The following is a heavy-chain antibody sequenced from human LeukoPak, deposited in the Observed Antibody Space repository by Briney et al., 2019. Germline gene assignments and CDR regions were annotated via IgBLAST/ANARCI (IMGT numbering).Heavy chain of an antibody. Sequence: GGSLRLSCAASRFTFSLYWMTWVRQATGEGLEWVANIKEGGSEKNYVDSVKGRFNISRDNVRNSLYLQMNSLRADDMAVYYCARHGRGYFRYFDFWGQGTLVSVSS. CDR3: ARHGRGYFRYFDF. V-gene: IGHV3-7*01. CDR2: IKEGGSEK. CDR1: RFTFSLYW. J-gene: IGHJ4*02. D-gene: IGHD3-22*01.